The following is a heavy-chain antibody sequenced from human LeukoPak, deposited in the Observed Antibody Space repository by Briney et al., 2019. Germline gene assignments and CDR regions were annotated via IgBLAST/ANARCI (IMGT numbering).Heavy chain of an antibody. Sequence: PSETLSLTCTVSGGSISSSSYYWGWIRQPPGKGLEWIGSIYYSGSTYYNPSLKSRVTISVDKSKNQFSLKLSSVTAADTAVYYCARNLRLVIILLGYWGQGTLVTVSS. J-gene: IGHJ4*02. V-gene: IGHV4-39*07. CDR1: GGSISSSSYY. CDR3: ARNLRLVIILLGY. D-gene: IGHD3-9*01. CDR2: IYYSGST.